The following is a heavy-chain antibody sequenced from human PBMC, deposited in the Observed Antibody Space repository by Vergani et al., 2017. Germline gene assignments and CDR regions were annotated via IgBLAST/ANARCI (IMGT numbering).Heavy chain of an antibody. Sequence: EVQLVESGGGLVQPGGSLRLSCAASGFTFSSYWMHWVRQAPGKGLEWFSYISSSGSTIYYADSVKGRFTISRDNAKNSLSLQMNSLRVEDTAVYYCARGTEFITGTDYWGQGTLVTVSS. CDR2: ISSSGSTI. D-gene: IGHD1-20*01. J-gene: IGHJ4*02. CDR3: ARGTEFITGTDY. CDR1: GFTFSSYW. V-gene: IGHV3-48*04.